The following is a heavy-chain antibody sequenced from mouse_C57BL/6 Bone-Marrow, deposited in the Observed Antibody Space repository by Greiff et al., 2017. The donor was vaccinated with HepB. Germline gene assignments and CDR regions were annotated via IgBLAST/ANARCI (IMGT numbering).Heavy chain of an antibody. CDR3: ARWPTAQALYYAMDY. D-gene: IGHD3-2*02. V-gene: IGHV1-53*01. Sequence: LQQPGTELVKPGASVKLSCKASGYTFTSYWMHWVKQRPGQGLEWIGNINPSNGGTNYNEKFKSKATLTVDKSSSTAYMQLSSLTSEDSAVYYCARWPTAQALYYAMDYWGQGTSVTVSS. J-gene: IGHJ4*01. CDR1: GYTFTSYW. CDR2: INPSNGGT.